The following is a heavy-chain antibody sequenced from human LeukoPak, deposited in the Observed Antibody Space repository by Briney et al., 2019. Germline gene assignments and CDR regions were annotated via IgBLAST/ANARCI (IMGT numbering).Heavy chain of an antibody. CDR1: GGTFSSYA. CDR2: IIPIFGTA. CDR3: AREGDSSGWSSFDY. Sequence: ASVKVSCKASGGTFSSYAISWVRQAPGQGLEWMGGIIPIFGTANYAQKFQGRVTITTDESTSTAYMELSSLRSEDTAVYYCAREGDSSGWSSFDYWGQGTLVTVSS. J-gene: IGHJ4*02. V-gene: IGHV1-69*05. D-gene: IGHD6-19*01.